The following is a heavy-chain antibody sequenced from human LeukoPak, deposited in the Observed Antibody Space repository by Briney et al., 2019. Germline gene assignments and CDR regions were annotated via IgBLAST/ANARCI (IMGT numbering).Heavy chain of an antibody. CDR1: GFTFSSYG. J-gene: IGHJ6*02. CDR2: IWYDGSNK. Sequence: AGGSLRLPCAASGFTFSSYGMHWVRQAPGKGLEWVAVIWYDGSNKYYADSVKGRFTISRDNSKNTLYLQMNSLRAEDTAVYYCARDHYCSSTSCYGGPGYYYGMDVWGQGTTVTVSS. D-gene: IGHD2-2*01. CDR3: ARDHYCSSTSCYGGPGYYYGMDV. V-gene: IGHV3-33*01.